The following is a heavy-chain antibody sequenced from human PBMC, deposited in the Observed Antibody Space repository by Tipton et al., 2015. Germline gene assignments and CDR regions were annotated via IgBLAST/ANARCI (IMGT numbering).Heavy chain of an antibody. CDR1: AYSISSDYY. CDR3: ARARGRHGGLFDS. J-gene: IGHJ4*02. V-gene: IGHV4-38-2*01. D-gene: IGHD4-23*01. Sequence: TLSLTCAVSAYSISSDYYWGWIRQPPGKGLEWIGSISHSGNTYYNPSLKSRVTMSRDTSKTQFSLKMRSVTATDTAVYYCARARGRHGGLFDSWGQGTLVTVSS. CDR2: ISHSGNT.